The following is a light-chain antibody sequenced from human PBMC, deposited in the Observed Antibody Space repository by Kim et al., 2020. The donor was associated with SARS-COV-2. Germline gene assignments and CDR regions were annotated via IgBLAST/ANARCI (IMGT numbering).Light chain of an antibody. CDR3: QQFNNWPWT. Sequence: VSPGERVTLFCRASQSVSSNLDWYQQKPGQAPRLLIYGASTRATGIPARFSGSGSGTEFTLTISSLQAEDFAVYYCQQFNNWPWTFGQGTKVDIK. CDR1: QSVSSN. J-gene: IGKJ1*01. V-gene: IGKV3-15*01. CDR2: GAS.